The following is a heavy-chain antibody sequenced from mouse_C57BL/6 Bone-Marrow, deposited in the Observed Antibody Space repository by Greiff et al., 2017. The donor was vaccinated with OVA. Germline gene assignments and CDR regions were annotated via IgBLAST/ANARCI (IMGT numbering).Heavy chain of an antibody. Sequence: VKLVESGAELARPGASVKLSCKASGYTFTSYGISWVKQRTGQGLEWIGEIYPRSGNTYYNEKFKGKATLTADKSYSTAYMELRSLTSEDSAVYFCAREGPYYYGSGFAYWGQGTLVTVSA. D-gene: IGHD1-1*01. CDR1: GYTFTSYG. J-gene: IGHJ3*01. CDR2: IYPRSGNT. V-gene: IGHV1-81*01. CDR3: AREGPYYYGSGFAY.